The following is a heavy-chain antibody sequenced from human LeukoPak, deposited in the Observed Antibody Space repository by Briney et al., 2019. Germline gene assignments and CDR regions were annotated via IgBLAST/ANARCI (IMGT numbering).Heavy chain of an antibody. CDR2: AHSSGST. Sequence: SETLSLTCTVSGGSISSSSYYWSWIRQPAGKGLEWIGLAHSSGSTNHNPSLKSRVTMSVDTSKNQFSLKLSSVTAADTAVYYCATGCGSSWFDYWGQGTLVTVSS. J-gene: IGHJ4*02. CDR3: ATGCGSSWFDY. CDR1: GGSISSSSYY. D-gene: IGHD6-13*01. V-gene: IGHV4-61*02.